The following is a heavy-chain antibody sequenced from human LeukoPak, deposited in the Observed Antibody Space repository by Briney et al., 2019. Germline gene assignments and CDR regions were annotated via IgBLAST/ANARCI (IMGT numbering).Heavy chain of an antibody. CDR3: AADSRRNYYGSGSYYIPYYYGMDV. D-gene: IGHD3-10*01. CDR2: IFVGSGNT. CDR1: GFTFTSSA. Sequence: GASVKVSCKASGFTFTSSAVQWVRQARGQRLEWIGWIFVGSGNTNYAQKFQERVTITRDMSTSTAYMELSSLRSEDTAVYYCAADSRRNYYGSGSYYIPYYYGMDVWGKGTTVTVSS. J-gene: IGHJ6*04. V-gene: IGHV1-58*01.